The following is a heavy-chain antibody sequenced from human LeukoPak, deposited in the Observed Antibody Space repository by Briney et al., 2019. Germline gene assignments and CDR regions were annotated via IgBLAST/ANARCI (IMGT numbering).Heavy chain of an antibody. CDR2: IYYSGST. D-gene: IGHD5-24*01. Sequence: SETLSLTCTVSGGSISSYYWSWIRQPPGKGLEWIGYIYYSGSTNSNPSLKSRVTMSVDTSKNQFSLNLSSVTAADTAVYYCARVPRAAFDIWGQGTMVTVSS. V-gene: IGHV4-59*01. CDR3: ARVPRAAFDI. J-gene: IGHJ3*02. CDR1: GGSISSYY.